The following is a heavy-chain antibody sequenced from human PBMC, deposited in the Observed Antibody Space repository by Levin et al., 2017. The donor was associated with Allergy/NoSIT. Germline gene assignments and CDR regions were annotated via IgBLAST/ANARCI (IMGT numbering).Heavy chain of an antibody. V-gene: IGHV3-21*01. Sequence: GGSLRLSCAASGFTFSSYSMNWVRQAPGKGLEWVSSISSSSSYIYYADSVKGRFTISRDNAKNSLYLQMNSLRAEDTAVYYCARDVVVVPAATSLFDYWGQGTLVTVSS. J-gene: IGHJ4*02. CDR1: GFTFSSYS. CDR3: ARDVVVVPAATSLFDY. CDR2: ISSSSSYI. D-gene: IGHD2-2*01.